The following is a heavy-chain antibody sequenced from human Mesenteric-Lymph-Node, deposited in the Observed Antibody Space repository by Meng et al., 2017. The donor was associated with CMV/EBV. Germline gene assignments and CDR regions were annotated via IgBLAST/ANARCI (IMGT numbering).Heavy chain of an antibody. CDR2: INDSGSA. V-gene: IGHV4-34*01. CDR3: ARAEGSSNFDY. D-gene: IGHD2-2*01. Sequence: GSLRLSCTIYDGSFTNYYWSWIRQPPGKGLEWIGEINDSGSANYNPSLKSRVTISVDTSKSQFSLKLSSVTAADTAVYYCARAEGSSNFDYWGQGTLVTVSS. J-gene: IGHJ4*02. CDR1: DGSFTNYY.